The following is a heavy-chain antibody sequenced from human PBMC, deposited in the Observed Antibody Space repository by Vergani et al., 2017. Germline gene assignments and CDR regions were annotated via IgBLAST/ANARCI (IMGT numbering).Heavy chain of an antibody. V-gene: IGHV3-23*01. D-gene: IGHD5-12*01. CDR2: ISGSGGST. Sequence: EVQLLESGGDLVQPGGSLRLSCAASGFTFNHFAMNWVRQAPGKGLEWVSGISGSGGSTYYAGSVKGRFTISRDSSKNTLYLQMNRLSAGDTAVYYCAKANPRNSGYDYLYYYHAMDVWGKGTTVTVSS. J-gene: IGHJ6*04. CDR3: AKANPRNSGYDYLYYYHAMDV. CDR1: GFTFNHFA.